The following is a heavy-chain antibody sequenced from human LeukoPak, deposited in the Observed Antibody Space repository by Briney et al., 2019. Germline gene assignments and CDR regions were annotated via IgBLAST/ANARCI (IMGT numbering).Heavy chain of an antibody. J-gene: IGHJ6*03. CDR3: ARQVDYYYYMDV. V-gene: IGHV4-39*01. Sequence: SETLSLTCTVSGGSISRSSYYWGWIRQPPGKGLEWIGNIYYSGSSSYNPSLTSRVTISVDTSENHFSLKLTSVTAADTAVYYCARQVDYYYYMDVWGKGTTVTVSS. CDR2: IYYSGSS. CDR1: GGSISRSSYY. D-gene: IGHD2-15*01.